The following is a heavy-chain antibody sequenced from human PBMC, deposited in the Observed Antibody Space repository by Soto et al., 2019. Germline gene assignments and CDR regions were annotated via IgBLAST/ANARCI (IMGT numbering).Heavy chain of an antibody. CDR2: IYYSGST. J-gene: IGHJ4*02. D-gene: IGHD3-9*01. CDR3: ARADDILTGYFFDY. CDR1: GGSISSKSYY. Sequence: TSETLSLTCSVSGGSISSKSYYWNWIRQPPGKGLEWIGYIYYSGSTNYNPSLKSRVTISVDTSKNQFSLKLSSVTAADTAVYYCARADDILTGYFFDYWGQGTLVTVSS. V-gene: IGHV4-61*01.